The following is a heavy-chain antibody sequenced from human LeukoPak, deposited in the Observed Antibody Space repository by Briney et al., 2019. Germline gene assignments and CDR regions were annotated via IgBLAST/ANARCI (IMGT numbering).Heavy chain of an antibody. D-gene: IGHD3-22*01. V-gene: IGHV4-59*08. CDR3: ARRGDDSSGYYGYFQH. CDR1: GGSISSYH. Sequence: SETLSLTCTVSGGSISSYHWSWIRQPPGKGLEWIGDTYNSGSTNYNPSLKSRVTISVDTSKNQFSLKLSSVTAADTAVYYCARRGDDSSGYYGYFQHWGQGTLVTVSS. J-gene: IGHJ1*01. CDR2: TYNSGST.